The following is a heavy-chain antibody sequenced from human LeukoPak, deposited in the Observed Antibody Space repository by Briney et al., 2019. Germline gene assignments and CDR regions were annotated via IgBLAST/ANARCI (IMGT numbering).Heavy chain of an antibody. D-gene: IGHD2-2*01. J-gene: IGHJ6*03. Sequence: SVKVSCKASGFTFTSSAVQWVRQARGQRLEWIGWIVVGSGNTNYAQKFQERDTITRDMSTSTAYMELSSLRSEDTAVYYCAASDIVVVPAAGHYYYYYYMDVWGKGTTVTVSS. CDR1: GFTFTSSA. CDR2: IVVGSGNT. CDR3: AASDIVVVPAAGHYYYYYYMDV. V-gene: IGHV1-58*01.